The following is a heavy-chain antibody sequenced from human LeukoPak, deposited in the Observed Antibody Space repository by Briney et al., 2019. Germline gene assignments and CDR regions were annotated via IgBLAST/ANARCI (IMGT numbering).Heavy chain of an antibody. V-gene: IGHV1-8*01. CDR2: MNPNSGNT. Sequence: ASVKVSCKASGYTFTSYDINWVRQATGQGLEWMGRMNPNSGNTGYAQKFQGRVTMTRNTSISTAYMELSSLRSEDTAVYYCAVWRWYYYDSSGYYRKADYWGQGTLVTVSS. CDR1: GYTFTSYD. CDR3: AVWRWYYYDSSGYYRKADY. D-gene: IGHD3-22*01. J-gene: IGHJ4*02.